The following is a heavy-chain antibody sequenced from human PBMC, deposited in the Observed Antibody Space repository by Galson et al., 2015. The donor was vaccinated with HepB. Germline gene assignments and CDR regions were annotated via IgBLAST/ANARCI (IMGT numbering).Heavy chain of an antibody. CDR2: IYPGDSDT. CDR1: GSSFTNYW. J-gene: IGHJ3*02. D-gene: IGHD3-22*01. V-gene: IGHV5-51*01. CDR3: ARHPGYYYDSSDYYDDAFDI. Sequence: QSGAEVKKPGESLKISCKGSGSSFTNYWVGWVRQMPGKGLEWMGIIYPGDSDTRYSPSFQGQVTISADKSISTAYLQWSSLKASDTAMYYCARHPGYYYDSSDYYDDAFDIWGRGTMVTVSS.